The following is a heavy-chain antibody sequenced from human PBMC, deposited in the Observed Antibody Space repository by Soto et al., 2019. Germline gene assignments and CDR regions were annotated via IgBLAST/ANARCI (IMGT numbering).Heavy chain of an antibody. D-gene: IGHD1-1*01. CDR1: GGSVSGSYYY. J-gene: IGHJ4*02. Sequence: PSDPLSLTCAVSGGSVSGSYYYWAWLRQSPGKGPEWIGSVFHTGFTSYNPSLESRVSVSVDTSKSQFSLKLSAVTASDTAVYYCATSQKGYNWNYFDHWGQGALVTVSS. V-gene: IGHV4-39*01. CDR2: VFHTGFT. CDR3: ATSQKGYNWNYFDH.